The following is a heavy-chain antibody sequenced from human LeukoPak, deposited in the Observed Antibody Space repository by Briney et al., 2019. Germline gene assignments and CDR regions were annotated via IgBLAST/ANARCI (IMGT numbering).Heavy chain of an antibody. CDR2: INHSGST. D-gene: IGHD3-22*01. V-gene: IGHV4-34*01. CDR3: ATQAAYYYDSSGPRRYMDV. Sequence: SEPLSLTCAVYGGSFSGYYWSWIRQPPGKGLEWIGEINHSGSTNYNPSLKSRVTISVDTSKNQFSLKLSSVTAADTAVYYCATQAAYYYDSSGPRRYMDVWGKGTTVTVSS. J-gene: IGHJ6*03. CDR1: GGSFSGYY.